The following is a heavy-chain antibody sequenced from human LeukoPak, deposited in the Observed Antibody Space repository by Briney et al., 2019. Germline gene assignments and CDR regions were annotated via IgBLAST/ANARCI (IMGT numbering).Heavy chain of an antibody. Sequence: GGSLRLSCAASGFTFSSYAMNWVRQAPGKGLEWVSSINNSGGRTYYADSVKGRFTISRDNAKNSLYLQMNSLRAEDTAVYYCARSPASRDGYNYVGYYFDYWGQGTLVTVSS. V-gene: IGHV3-21*01. J-gene: IGHJ4*02. CDR1: GFTFSSYA. CDR3: ARSPASRDGYNYVGYYFDY. CDR2: INNSGGRT. D-gene: IGHD5-24*01.